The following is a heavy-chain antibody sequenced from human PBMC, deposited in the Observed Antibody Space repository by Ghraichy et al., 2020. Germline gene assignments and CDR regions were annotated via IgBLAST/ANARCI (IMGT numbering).Heavy chain of an antibody. V-gene: IGHV4-34*01. D-gene: IGHD6-19*01. J-gene: IGHJ6*02. CDR3: ARGRSGGYSSGWYSVYYYGMDV. Sequence: SETLSLTCAVYGGSFSGYYWSWIRQPPGKGLEWIGEINHSGSTNYNPSLKSRVTISVDTSKNQFSLELSSVTAADTAVYYCARGRSGGYSSGWYSVYYYGMDVWGQGTTVTVSS. CDR2: INHSGST. CDR1: GGSFSGYY.